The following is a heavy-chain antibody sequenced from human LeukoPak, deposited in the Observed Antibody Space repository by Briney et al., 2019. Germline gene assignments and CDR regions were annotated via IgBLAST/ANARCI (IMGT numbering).Heavy chain of an antibody. CDR2: IYHSGST. D-gene: IGHD3-3*01. Sequence: PSETLSLTCTVSGYSISSGYYWGWIRQPPGKGLEWIGSIYHSGSTYYNPSLKSRVTISVDTSKNQFSLRLSSVTAADTAVYYCVRYYDFWSGRRDDDAFDIWGQGTMVTVSS. V-gene: IGHV4-38-2*02. CDR3: VRYYDFWSGRRDDDAFDI. J-gene: IGHJ3*02. CDR1: GYSISSGYY.